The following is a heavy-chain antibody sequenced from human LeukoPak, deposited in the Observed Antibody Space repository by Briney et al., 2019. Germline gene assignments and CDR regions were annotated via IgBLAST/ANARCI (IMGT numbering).Heavy chain of an antibody. CDR1: EFTFSAYG. CDR2: ISGSGSSI. Sequence: GGSLRLSCVASEFTFSAYGMSWVRQAPGTGLEWVSSISGSGSSIHYKESVRGRFTISRDNSGNSIYLQMNSLRAEDTAVYYCARGLYDFWSGYSSYYYGMDVWGQGTTVTVSS. J-gene: IGHJ6*02. CDR3: ARGLYDFWSGYSSYYYGMDV. V-gene: IGHV3-21*01. D-gene: IGHD3-3*01.